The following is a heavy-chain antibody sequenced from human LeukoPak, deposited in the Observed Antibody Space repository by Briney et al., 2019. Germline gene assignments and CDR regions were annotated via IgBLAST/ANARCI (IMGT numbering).Heavy chain of an antibody. V-gene: IGHV3-11*01. CDR2: ITNGGSTI. J-gene: IGHJ6*02. D-gene: IGHD3-9*01. Sequence: GGSLRLSCAASGFTFSDYNMNWDRQAPGKGLEWVSYITNGGSTIHHADSVKGRFTISRDNAKKTLYLQMNSLRAEGTAVYYCARSIGLTGGGVDVWGQGTTATVSS. CDR3: ARSIGLTGGGVDV. CDR1: GFTFSDYN.